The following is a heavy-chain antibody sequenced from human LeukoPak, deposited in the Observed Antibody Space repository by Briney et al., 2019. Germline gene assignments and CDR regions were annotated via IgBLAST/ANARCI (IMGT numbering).Heavy chain of an antibody. CDR3: AKSFMD. D-gene: IGHD3-10*01. J-gene: IGHJ4*02. CDR1: GFTFSSYE. Sequence: GGSLRLSCAASGFTFSSYEMNWVRQAPGKGLEWVSHISSGGTTIYYADSVKGRFTISRGNAENSLYLQMNGLRAEDTAVYYCAKSFMDWGQGTLVTVSS. CDR2: ISSGGTTI. V-gene: IGHV3-48*03.